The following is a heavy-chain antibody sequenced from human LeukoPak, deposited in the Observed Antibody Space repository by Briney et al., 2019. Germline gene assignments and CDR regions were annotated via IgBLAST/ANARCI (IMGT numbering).Heavy chain of an antibody. CDR1: GYTFSSYS. J-gene: IGHJ5*02. CDR3: ARAHSSSLAWFDP. D-gene: IGHD6-13*01. Sequence: PGGSLRLSCADSGYTFSSYSMNWVRQAPGKGLEWVSSISSSSSYIYYADSVKGRFTISRDNAKNSLYLQMNSLRAEDTAVYYCARAHSSSLAWFDPWGQGTLVTVSS. V-gene: IGHV3-21*01. CDR2: ISSSSSYI.